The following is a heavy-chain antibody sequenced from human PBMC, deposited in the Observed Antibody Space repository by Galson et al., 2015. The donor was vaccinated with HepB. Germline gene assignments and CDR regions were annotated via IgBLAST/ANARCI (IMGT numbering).Heavy chain of an antibody. V-gene: IGHV5-51*01. CDR2: IYPDDSDV. Sequence: QSGAEVKKPGESLKISCEGSGYSFANDWIGWARQMPGKGLELMGFIYPDDSDVRYSPSFRGQVTISVDKSISTVFLQWGSLKASDSGIYYCARGSVSMPHYFYGMDVWGQGTTVSVSS. D-gene: IGHD2/OR15-2a*01. CDR1: GYSFANDW. CDR3: ARGSVSMPHYFYGMDV. J-gene: IGHJ6*02.